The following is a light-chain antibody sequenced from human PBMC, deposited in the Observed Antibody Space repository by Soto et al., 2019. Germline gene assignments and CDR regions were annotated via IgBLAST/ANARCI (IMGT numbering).Light chain of an antibody. Sequence: EIVLTQSPGTLSLSPGERATLSCRASEFLSSSYLVWYQQKPGQAPRLLIYAASRRATGIPDRFSSSGSATEYTLTINTLEPEDFVVYYCQQQGTFGQGTKLEIK. CDR2: AAS. CDR1: EFLSSSY. J-gene: IGKJ2*01. CDR3: QQQGT. V-gene: IGKV3-20*01.